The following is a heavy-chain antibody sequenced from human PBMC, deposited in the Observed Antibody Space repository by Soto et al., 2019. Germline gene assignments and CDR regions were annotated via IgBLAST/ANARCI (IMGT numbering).Heavy chain of an antibody. CDR2: IYSGGST. CDR3: ARTYSSSWNDY. D-gene: IGHD6-13*01. CDR1: GFTVSSNY. V-gene: IGHV3-66*01. J-gene: IGHJ4*02. Sequence: GGSLRLSCAASGFTVSSNYVSWVRQAPGKGLEWVSVIYSGGSTYYADSVKGRFTISRDNSKNTLYLQMNSLRAEDTAVYYCARTYSSSWNDYWGQGTLVTVSS.